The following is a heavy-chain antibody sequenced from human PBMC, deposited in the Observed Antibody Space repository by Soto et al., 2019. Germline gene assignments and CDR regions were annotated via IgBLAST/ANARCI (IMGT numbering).Heavy chain of an antibody. D-gene: IGHD2-15*01. J-gene: IGHJ5*02. CDR3: ARCSLVVIPVPGFDP. CDR1: GGSSSTGGYY. Sequence: SETLSPTCTVPGGSSSTGGYYWTWIREHPGRGLEGIGYIYYNGNTYYNPSLKSRVTVSVDTSKNQFSLNVRSVTAADTAVYYCARCSLVVIPVPGFDPWGQGTLVTVSS. CDR2: IYYNGNT. V-gene: IGHV4-31*03.